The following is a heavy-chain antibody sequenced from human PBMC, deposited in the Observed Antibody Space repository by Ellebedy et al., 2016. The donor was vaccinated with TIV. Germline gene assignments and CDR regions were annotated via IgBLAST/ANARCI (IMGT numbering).Heavy chain of an antibody. V-gene: IGHV3-30*18. J-gene: IGHJ4*02. D-gene: IGHD6-13*01. CDR3: AKDLPAAPGPLRNY. Sequence: GGSLRLXXAASGFTFSSDGMHWVRQAPGKGLEWVAVISYDGSDKHYADSVKGRFTISRDNSKNTLYLQMNSLRAENTAVYYCAKDLPAAPGPLRNYWGQGTLVTVSS. CDR2: ISYDGSDK. CDR1: GFTFSSDG.